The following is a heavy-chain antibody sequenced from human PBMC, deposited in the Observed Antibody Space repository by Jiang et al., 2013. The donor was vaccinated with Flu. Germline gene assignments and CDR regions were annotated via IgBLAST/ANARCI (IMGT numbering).Heavy chain of an antibody. D-gene: IGHD1-26*01. Sequence: KSRVTISVDTSKNQXSLKLSSVTAADTAVYYCARDSARGVGATTVTHFDYWGQGTLVTVSS. V-gene: IGHV4-39*07. J-gene: IGHJ4*02. CDR3: ARDSARGVGATTVTHFDY.